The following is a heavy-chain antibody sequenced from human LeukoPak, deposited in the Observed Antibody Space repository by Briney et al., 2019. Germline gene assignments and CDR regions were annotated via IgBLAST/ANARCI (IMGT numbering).Heavy chain of an antibody. V-gene: IGHV1-69*13. Sequence: SVKVSCKASGGTFSSYAISRVRQAPGQGLERMGGIIPIFGTANYAQKFQGRVTITADESTSTAYMELSSLRSEDTAVYYCARGGLGVYCSSTSCPQGDAFDIWGQGTMVTVSS. CDR1: GGTFSSYA. D-gene: IGHD2-2*01. CDR3: ARGGLGVYCSSTSCPQGDAFDI. J-gene: IGHJ3*02. CDR2: IIPIFGTA.